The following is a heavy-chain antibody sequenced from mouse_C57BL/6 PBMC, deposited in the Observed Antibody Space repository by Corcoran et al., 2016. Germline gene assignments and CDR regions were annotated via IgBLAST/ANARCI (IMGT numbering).Heavy chain of an antibody. CDR1: GYTFTTYG. D-gene: IGHD1-1*01. CDR3: ASTTVVLDY. J-gene: IGHJ2*01. V-gene: IGHV9-3*01. CDR2: INTYSGVP. Sequence: QIQLVQSGPELKKPGETVKISCKASGYTFTTYGMSWVKQAPGKGLKWMGWINTYSGVPTYADDFKGRFAFSLETSASTAYLQINNLKNEDTATYFCASTTVVLDYWGQGTTLTVSS.